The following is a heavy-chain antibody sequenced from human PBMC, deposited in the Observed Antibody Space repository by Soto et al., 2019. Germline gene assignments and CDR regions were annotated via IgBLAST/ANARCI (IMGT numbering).Heavy chain of an antibody. Sequence: EVQLVESGGGLVQPGRSLRLSCAASGFTFDDYAMHWVRQAPGKGLEWVSGISWNSGSIGYADSVKGRFTISRDNAKNSLYLQMNSLRAEDTALYYCAKSNGDSVGSLVYWGQGTLVTVSS. V-gene: IGHV3-9*01. CDR2: ISWNSGSI. CDR1: GFTFDDYA. D-gene: IGHD4-17*01. CDR3: AKSNGDSVGSLVY. J-gene: IGHJ4*02.